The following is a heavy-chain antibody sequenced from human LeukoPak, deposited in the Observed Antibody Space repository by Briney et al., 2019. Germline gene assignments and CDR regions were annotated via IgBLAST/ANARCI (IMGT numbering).Heavy chain of an antibody. V-gene: IGHV4-59*01. CDR2: IYYSGST. D-gene: IGHD6-19*01. CDR3: ARPAEADKFYAFDS. J-gene: IGHJ3*01. Sequence: PSETLSLTCTVSGGSISSYYWSWIRQPPGRGLEWIGYIYYSGSTNYNPSLKSRVTISVDTSKNQLSLRLSSVTAADTAVYYCARPAEADKFYAFDSWGRGTMVTVSS. CDR1: GGSISSYY.